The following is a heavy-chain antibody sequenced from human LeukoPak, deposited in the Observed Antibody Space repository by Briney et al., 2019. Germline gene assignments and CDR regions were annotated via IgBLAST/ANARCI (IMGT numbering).Heavy chain of an antibody. CDR3: ARDRVGGWAFDI. Sequence: GGSLRLSCAASGFTLSSYRMHWVRQAPGKGLEYVSAISENGGRTYYANSVKGRFTNSRDNSKNTLYLRMDSLRAEDMAVYYCARDRVGGWAFDIWGQGTMVTVSS. J-gene: IGHJ3*02. CDR1: GFTLSSYR. V-gene: IGHV3-64*01. D-gene: IGHD3-16*01. CDR2: ISENGGRT.